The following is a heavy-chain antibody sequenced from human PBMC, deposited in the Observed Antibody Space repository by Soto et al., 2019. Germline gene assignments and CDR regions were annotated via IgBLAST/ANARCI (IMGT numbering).Heavy chain of an antibody. CDR1: GFSLSTSGVG. CDR3: AHAYTIFGVGTHNWFDP. Sequence: SGPTLVNPTQTLTLTCTFSGFSLSTSGVGVGWIRQPPGKALEWLALIYWDDDKRYSPSLKSRLTITKDTSKNQVVLTMTNMDPVDTATYYCAHAYTIFGVGTHNWFDPWGQGTLVTVSS. CDR2: IYWDDDK. V-gene: IGHV2-5*02. D-gene: IGHD3-3*01. J-gene: IGHJ5*02.